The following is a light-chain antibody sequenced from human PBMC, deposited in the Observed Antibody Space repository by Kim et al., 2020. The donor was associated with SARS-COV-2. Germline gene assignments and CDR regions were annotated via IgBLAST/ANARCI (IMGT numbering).Light chain of an antibody. Sequence: GQSGTISCTGSRADIGAYSYVSWYQHHPGRAPKVIIFDVSKRPSGVPDRFSGSKSDNTASLTISGLQTDDEAEYYCCSYAGSYTYVFGGGTKVTVL. CDR3: CSYAGSYTYV. J-gene: IGLJ1*01. CDR2: DVS. V-gene: IGLV2-11*01. CDR1: RADIGAYSY.